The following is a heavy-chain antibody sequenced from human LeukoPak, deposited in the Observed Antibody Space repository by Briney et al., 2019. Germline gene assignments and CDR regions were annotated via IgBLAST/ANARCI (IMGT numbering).Heavy chain of an antibody. CDR3: ASHYDSGSYSGDAFDI. CDR2: IRQDGSEK. Sequence: PGGSLRLSCAASGFTFSNYWMSWLRQAPGKGLEWVANIRQDGSEKYYVDSVKDRFTISRDNAKNSLYLQMKSLRAEDTAVYYCASHYDSGSYSGDAFDIWGQGTRVTVSS. CDR1: GFTFSNYW. J-gene: IGHJ3*02. D-gene: IGHD3-10*01. V-gene: IGHV3-7*01.